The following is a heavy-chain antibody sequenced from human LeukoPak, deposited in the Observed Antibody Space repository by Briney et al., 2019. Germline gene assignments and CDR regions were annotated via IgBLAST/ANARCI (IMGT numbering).Heavy chain of an antibody. CDR2: ISSSSSYI. Sequence: GGSLRLSCAASGFTFSSYSMNWVRQAPGKGLEWVSSISSSSSYIYYADSEKGRFTISRDNAKNSLYLQMNSLRAEDTAVYYCARGSQRPRSWFDYWGQGTLVTVSS. CDR3: ARGSQRPRSWFDY. V-gene: IGHV3-21*01. J-gene: IGHJ4*02. CDR1: GFTFSSYS. D-gene: IGHD6-25*01.